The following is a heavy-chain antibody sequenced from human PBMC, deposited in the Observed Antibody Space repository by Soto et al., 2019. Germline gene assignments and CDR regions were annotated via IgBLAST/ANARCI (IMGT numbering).Heavy chain of an antibody. CDR3: ARVVVVAATSWFDP. Sequence: EVQLVESGGGLVKPGGSLRLSCAASGFTLSSYSMNWVRQAPGKGLEWVSSISSSSSYIYYADSVKGRFTIPRDNAKNSLYLQMNSLRAEDTAVYYCARVVVVAATSWFDPWGQGTLVTVSS. J-gene: IGHJ5*02. CDR1: GFTLSSYS. CDR2: ISSSSSYI. D-gene: IGHD2-15*01. V-gene: IGHV3-21*01.